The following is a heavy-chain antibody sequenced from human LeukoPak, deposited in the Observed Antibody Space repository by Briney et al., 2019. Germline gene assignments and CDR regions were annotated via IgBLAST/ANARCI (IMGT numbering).Heavy chain of an antibody. CDR3: ARTTTVTRPFFDY. J-gene: IGHJ4*02. CDR1: GGSISSYY. CDR2: IYHSGNT. Sequence: PSETLSLTCSVSGGSISSYYWSWIRQPPGKGLEWIGSIYHSGNTYYNPSLRSRLTISVDTSKNQFSLKLSSVTAADTAVYYCARTTTVTRPFFDYWGQGTLVSVSS. D-gene: IGHD4-11*01. V-gene: IGHV4-59*08.